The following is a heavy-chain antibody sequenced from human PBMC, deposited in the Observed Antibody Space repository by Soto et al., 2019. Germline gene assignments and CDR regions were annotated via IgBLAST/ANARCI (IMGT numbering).Heavy chain of an antibody. D-gene: IGHD1-26*01. Sequence: EVQLVESGGGLVKPGESLRLACVGSGFSFRSYSFNWVRQAPGKGLEWVSSVSNGGSYTYYADSVKGRFTISRDNAENSAFLQMNSLRAEDTAVYYCSRDWDHMDVWGKGTTVTVS. CDR1: GFSFRSYS. V-gene: IGHV3-21*01. J-gene: IGHJ6*03. CDR3: SRDWDHMDV. CDR2: VSNGGSYT.